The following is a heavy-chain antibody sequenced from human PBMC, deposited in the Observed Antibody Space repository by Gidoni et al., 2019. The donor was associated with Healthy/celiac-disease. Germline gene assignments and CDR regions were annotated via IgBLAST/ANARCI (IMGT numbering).Heavy chain of an antibody. CDR2: ISWNSGSI. Sequence: EVQLVESGGGLVQPGRSLRLSCAASGFTFDCYAMHWVRQAPGKGLEWVSGISWNSGSIGYADSVKGRFTISRDNAKNSLYLQMNSLRAEDTALYYCAKSPLPYSSSSDLFFGYWGQGTLVTVSS. CDR1: GFTFDCYA. J-gene: IGHJ4*02. D-gene: IGHD6-6*01. CDR3: AKSPLPYSSSSDLFFGY. V-gene: IGHV3-9*01.